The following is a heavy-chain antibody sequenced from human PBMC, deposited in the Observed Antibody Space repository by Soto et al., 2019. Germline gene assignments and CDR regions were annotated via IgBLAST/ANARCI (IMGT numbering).Heavy chain of an antibody. D-gene: IGHD1-26*01. CDR1: GYTFSSYG. CDR3: ARDHSGSPFY. J-gene: IGHJ4*02. Sequence: QVQLVQSGAEVKKPGASVKVSCKASGYTFSSYGISWGRRAPGQGVEWMGWISAYNGNTNYAEKLQGRVTMTTDTSTSTAYMELRSLRSDDTAVDYCARDHSGSPFYWGQGTLVTVSS. V-gene: IGHV1-18*01. CDR2: ISAYNGNT.